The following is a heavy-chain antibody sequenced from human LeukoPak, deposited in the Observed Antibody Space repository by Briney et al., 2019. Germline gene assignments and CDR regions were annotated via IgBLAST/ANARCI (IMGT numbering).Heavy chain of an antibody. CDR1: GCTFSSYA. CDR3: ARKIGTSGYYYYSRDV. D-gene: IGHD1-1*01. V-gene: IGHV1-69*13. CDR2: IIPIFGTA. J-gene: IGHJ6*02. Sequence: SVKVSCKASGCTFSSYAISWVRQAPGQGLEWMGGIIPIFGTANYAQKFQGRVTITADESTSTAYMELSSLRSEDRAVYYCARKIGTSGYYYYSRDVWGQGTTVTVSS.